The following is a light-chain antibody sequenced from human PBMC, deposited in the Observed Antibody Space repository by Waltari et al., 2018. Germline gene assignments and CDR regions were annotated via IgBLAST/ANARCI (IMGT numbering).Light chain of an antibody. V-gene: IGLV2-14*01. CDR1: SSEVGGYNY. J-gene: IGLJ3*02. CDR2: EVH. Sequence: QSALPQPASVSGSPGRSIPISCTGPSSEVGGYNYVSWYQQHPGKAPKLMIYEVHNRPSGVSNRFSGSKSGNTASLTISGLQVEDEADYYCSSYTRSGPLFGGGTKLTVL. CDR3: SSYTRSGPL.